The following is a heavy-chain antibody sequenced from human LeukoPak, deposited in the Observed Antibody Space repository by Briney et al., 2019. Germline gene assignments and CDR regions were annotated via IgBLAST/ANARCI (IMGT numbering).Heavy chain of an antibody. J-gene: IGHJ5*02. Sequence: SETLSLTCTVSGGSISSYYWSWIRQPPGKGLEWIGYIYYSGSTNYNPSLKSRVTISVDTSKNQFSLKLSSVTAADTAVYYCARDLRGLGDWFDPWGQGTLVTVSS. CDR1: GGSISSYY. CDR2: IYYSGST. V-gene: IGHV4-59*12. CDR3: ARDLRGLGDWFDP. D-gene: IGHD5-12*01.